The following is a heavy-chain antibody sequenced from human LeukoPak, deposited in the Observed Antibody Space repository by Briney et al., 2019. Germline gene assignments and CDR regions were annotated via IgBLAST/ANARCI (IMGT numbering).Heavy chain of an antibody. D-gene: IGHD3-16*01. CDR3: VRGYGSWGSGDDALDY. J-gene: IGHJ4*02. CDR2: IYSSGST. Sequence: SETLSLTCTVSGGSINNYFWCWIRQPPGKGLEWIGYIYSSGSTKYNPSLKSRATISVDTSKNQFSLKLSSVTAADTAIYYCVRGYGSWGSGDDALDYWGQGTLVTVSS. V-gene: IGHV4-59*01. CDR1: GGSINNYF.